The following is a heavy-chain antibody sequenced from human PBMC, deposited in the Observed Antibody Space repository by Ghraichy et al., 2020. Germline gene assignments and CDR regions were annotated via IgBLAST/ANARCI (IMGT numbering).Heavy chain of an antibody. Sequence: SETLSLTCTVSGGSISSYYWSWIRQPPGKGLEWIGYIYYSGSTNYNPSLKSRVTISVDTSKNQFSLKLSSVTAADTAVYYCARVGRGLWFGVSHWFDPWGQGTLVTVSS. D-gene: IGHD3-10*01. CDR1: GGSISSYY. V-gene: IGHV4-59*01. J-gene: IGHJ5*02. CDR3: ARVGRGLWFGVSHWFDP. CDR2: IYYSGST.